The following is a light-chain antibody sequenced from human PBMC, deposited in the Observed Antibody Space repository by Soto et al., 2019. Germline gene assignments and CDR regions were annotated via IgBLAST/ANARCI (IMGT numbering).Light chain of an antibody. J-gene: IGKJ4*01. Sequence: EIVLTQSPATLSLYPGERATLSCRASQSVDSHLAWYQQKPGQAPRLLIYDVSNRATGIAARFSGSGSGTDFTLTVSSLEPEDFAVYYCQHRRSWPLTFGGGTKVEIK. CDR1: QSVDSH. V-gene: IGKV3-11*01. CDR2: DVS. CDR3: QHRRSWPLT.